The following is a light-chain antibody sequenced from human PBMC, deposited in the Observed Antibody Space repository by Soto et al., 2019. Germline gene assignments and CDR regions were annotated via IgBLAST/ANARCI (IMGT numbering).Light chain of an antibody. V-gene: IGKV1-39*01. CDR2: AAS. J-gene: IGKJ5*01. Sequence: DKKMYISPSSLSASIRDRVTITCLASQSISSYLNWYQQKPGKAPKLLIYAASSLQSGVPSRFSGSGSGTDFTLTISSLQPEDFAPYYCQQSYSTLITFGQGTRLEVK. CDR3: QQSYSTLIT. CDR1: QSISSY.